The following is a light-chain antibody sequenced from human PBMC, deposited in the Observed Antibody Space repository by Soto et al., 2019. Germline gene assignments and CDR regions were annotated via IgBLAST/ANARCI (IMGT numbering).Light chain of an antibody. CDR2: DAS. CDR3: QQRSSWPLT. V-gene: IGKV3-11*01. J-gene: IGKJ4*01. Sequence: EIVLTQSPATLSLSPGERATLPCRASQSVSSSLAWYQQKPGQTPRLLIYDASNRATGIPARFSGSGSGTDFTLTVSSLEPEDFAVYYCQQRSSWPLTFGGGTKVEIK. CDR1: QSVSSS.